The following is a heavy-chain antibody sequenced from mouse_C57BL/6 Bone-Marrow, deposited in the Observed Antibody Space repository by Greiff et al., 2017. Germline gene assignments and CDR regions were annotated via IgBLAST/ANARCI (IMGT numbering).Heavy chain of an antibody. CDR2: INSDGGST. Sequence: EVKVVESGGGLVQPGESLKLSCESNEYEFPSHDMSWVREAPEKRLELVAAINSDGGSTYYPDTMERRFIISRDNTKKTLYLQMSSLRSEDTALYYCARRKFPWFAYWGQGTLVTVSA. V-gene: IGHV5-2*01. J-gene: IGHJ3*01. CDR3: ARRKFPWFAY. CDR1: EYEFPSHD.